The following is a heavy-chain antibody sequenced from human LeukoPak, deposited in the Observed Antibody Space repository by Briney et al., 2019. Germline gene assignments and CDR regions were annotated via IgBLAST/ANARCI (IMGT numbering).Heavy chain of an antibody. CDR2: ISSSSSYI. CDR3: AGSRYCSGGSCYTVY. D-gene: IGHD2-15*01. CDR1: GFTFSSYS. J-gene: IGHJ4*02. V-gene: IGHV3-21*01. Sequence: GGSLRLSCAASGFTFSSYSMNWVRQAPGKGLEWVSSISSSSSYIYYADSVKGRFTISRDNAKNSLYLQVNSLRAEDTAVYYCAGSRYCSGGSCYTVYWGQGTLVTVSS.